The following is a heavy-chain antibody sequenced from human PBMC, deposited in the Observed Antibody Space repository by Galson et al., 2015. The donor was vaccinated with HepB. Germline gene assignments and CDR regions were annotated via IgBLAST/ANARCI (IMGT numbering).Heavy chain of an antibody. V-gene: IGHV1-24*01. Sequence: SVKVSCKVSGYTLTDLSMHWVRQAPGKGLEWMGGFDPEDGETIYAQKFQGRVTMTEDTSTDTAYMELSSLRSEDTAVYYCATVYPPARYCSSTSCREHYYYGMDVWGQGTTVTVSS. CDR3: ATVYPPARYCSSTSCREHYYYGMDV. CDR1: GYTLTDLS. J-gene: IGHJ6*02. D-gene: IGHD2-2*01. CDR2: FDPEDGET.